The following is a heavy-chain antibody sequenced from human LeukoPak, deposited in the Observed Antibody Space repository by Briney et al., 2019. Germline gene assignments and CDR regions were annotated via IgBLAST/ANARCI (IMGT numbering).Heavy chain of an antibody. J-gene: IGHJ4*02. CDR1: GFTFSNYW. D-gene: IGHD4-17*01. V-gene: IGHV3-74*01. CDR3: ATGGDYGRY. Sequence: GGSLRLSCAASGFTFSNYWIYRVRQAPGKGLVWVSRTDSDGGSTGYADSVKGRFTISRDDAKNTLYLQMNSLRVEDTAVYYCATGGDYGRYWGQGTLVTVSS. CDR2: TDSDGGST.